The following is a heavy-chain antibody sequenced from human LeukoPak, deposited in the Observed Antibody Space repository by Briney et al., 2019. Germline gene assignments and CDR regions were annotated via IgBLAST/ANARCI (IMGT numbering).Heavy chain of an antibody. CDR1: GGSISAYY. Sequence: PSETLSLTWTVSGGSISAYYWSWIRQPPGKGLEWIGYVYYSGNTKYNPSLKSRVTISIDTSKNQFSLRLSSVTAADTAVYYCARGHYDISGYSNPFDCWGQGTLVTVSS. CDR3: ARGHYDISGYSNPFDC. CDR2: VYYSGNT. V-gene: IGHV4-59*01. J-gene: IGHJ4*02. D-gene: IGHD3-22*01.